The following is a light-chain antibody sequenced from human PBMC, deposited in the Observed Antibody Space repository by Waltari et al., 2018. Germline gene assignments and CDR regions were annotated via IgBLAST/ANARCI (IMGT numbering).Light chain of an antibody. CDR2: SNN. CDR3: ASWDNSLNVVV. J-gene: IGLJ2*01. V-gene: IGLV1-44*01. Sequence: QSVLTQPPSASGTPGQRVTISCSGSSSNIGTETVTWYQQLPGTAPTLLIYSNNQRPSGVPDRFSGSKSGTSASLAISGLQPEDEADYYWASWDNSLNVVVFGGGTKLTVL. CDR1: SSNIGTET.